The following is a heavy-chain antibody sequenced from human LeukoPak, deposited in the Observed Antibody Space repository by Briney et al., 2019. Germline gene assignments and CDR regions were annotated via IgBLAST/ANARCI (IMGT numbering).Heavy chain of an antibody. V-gene: IGHV3-21*01. CDR1: GFTFSSYA. D-gene: IGHD7-27*01. J-gene: IGHJ4*02. CDR2: ISSSSSYI. Sequence: GGSLRLSCAASGFTFSSYAMSWVRQAPGKGLEWVSSISSSSSYIYYADSVKGRFTISRDNAKNSLYLQMNSLRAEDTAVYYCARADWGSDSFDYWGQGTLVTVSS. CDR3: ARADWGSDSFDY.